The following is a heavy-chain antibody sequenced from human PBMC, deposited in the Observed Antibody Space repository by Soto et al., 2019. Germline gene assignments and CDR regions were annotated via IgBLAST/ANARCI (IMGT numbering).Heavy chain of an antibody. CDR3: AIGSGEYYFGMDV. V-gene: IGHV4-31*03. Sequence: QVQLQESGPGLVKPSQTLSLTCTVSGGSISSGGYYRSWIRQHPGKGLEWIGYMYYSRSTYYNPSLKSRVIISVDTSKNQFSLKLNSVTAADTAVYYCAIGSGEYYFGMDVWGQGTTVTVSS. J-gene: IGHJ6*02. CDR2: MYYSRST. D-gene: IGHD6-19*01. CDR1: GGSISSGGYY.